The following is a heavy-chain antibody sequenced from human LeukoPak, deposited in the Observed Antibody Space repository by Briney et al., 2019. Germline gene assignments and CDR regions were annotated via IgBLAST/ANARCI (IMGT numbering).Heavy chain of an antibody. V-gene: IGHV4-59*01. D-gene: IGHD2-2*01. Sequence: PSETLSLACTVSGGSISSYYWSWIRQPPGKGLEWIGYIYYSGSTNYNPSLKSRVTISVDTSKNQFSLKLSSVTAADMAVYYCARGRRVPAAIYYYYYYMDVWGKGTTVTISS. CDR3: ARGRRVPAAIYYYYYYMDV. CDR2: IYYSGST. J-gene: IGHJ6*03. CDR1: GGSISSYY.